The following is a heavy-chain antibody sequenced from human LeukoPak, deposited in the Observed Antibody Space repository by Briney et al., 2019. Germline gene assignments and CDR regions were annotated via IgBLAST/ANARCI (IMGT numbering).Heavy chain of an antibody. CDR3: ASPIDGYSSSWYSIDY. Sequence: PGGSLRLSCAASGFTVSSNYMSWVRQAPGKGLEWVSVIYSGGSTYYADSVKGSFTISRDNSKNTLYLQMNSLRAEDTAVYYCASPIDGYSSSWYSIDYWGQGTLVTVSS. V-gene: IGHV3-66*01. CDR1: GFTVSSNY. J-gene: IGHJ4*02. D-gene: IGHD6-13*01. CDR2: IYSGGST.